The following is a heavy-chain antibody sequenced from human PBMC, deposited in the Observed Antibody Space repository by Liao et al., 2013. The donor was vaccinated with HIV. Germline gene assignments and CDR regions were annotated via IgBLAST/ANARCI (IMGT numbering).Heavy chain of an antibody. V-gene: IGHV4-4*07. D-gene: IGHD1-26*01. CDR3: ARVDYRGGDDAFVX. CDR1: GGYISGNY. CDR2: FYNSGSI. J-gene: IGHJ3*02. Sequence: QEQLQESGPGLVKPSETLSLTCTVSGGYISGNYWSWIRQPAGRGLEWIGRFYNSGSINYNPSLKSRVTMSVDTSKNQFSLRLNSMTAADTAVYYCARVDYRGGDDAFVXLGPGDNGLRPF.